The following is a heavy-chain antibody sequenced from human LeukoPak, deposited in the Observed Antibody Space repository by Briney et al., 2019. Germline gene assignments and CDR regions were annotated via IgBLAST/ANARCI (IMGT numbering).Heavy chain of an antibody. Sequence: GGSLRLSCAASGSTFSSYGMHWVRQASDKGLEWVAVIWYDGSNKYYADSVKGRFTISRDNSKNTLYLQMNSLRAEDTAVYYCAREYATTYYYDSSGYQDNWFDPWGQGTLVTVSS. CDR1: GSTFSSYG. V-gene: IGHV3-33*01. CDR3: AREYATTYYYDSSGYQDNWFDP. J-gene: IGHJ5*02. D-gene: IGHD3-22*01. CDR2: IWYDGSNK.